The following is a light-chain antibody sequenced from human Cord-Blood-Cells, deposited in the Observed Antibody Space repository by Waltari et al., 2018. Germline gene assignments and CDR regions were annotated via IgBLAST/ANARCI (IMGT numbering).Light chain of an antibody. J-gene: IGKJ4*01. V-gene: IGKV3-20*01. CDR2: GAS. CDR3: QQYGSSPT. Sequence: MVLTRSRGARTLSPGERGTLSCRASQSVSRSYLAWYQQKPGQAPRLLIYGASSRATGIPDRFSGSGSGTDFTLTISRREHEDFAVYYCQQYGSSPTFGGGTKVEIK. CDR1: QSVSRSY.